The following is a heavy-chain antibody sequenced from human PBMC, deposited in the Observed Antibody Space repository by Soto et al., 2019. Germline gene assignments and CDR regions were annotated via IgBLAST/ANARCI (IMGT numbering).Heavy chain of an antibody. D-gene: IGHD2-15*01. CDR3: AKALAPYCSGGSCEYFDY. V-gene: IGHV3-23*01. Sequence: PGGSLRLSCAASGFTFSSYAMSWVRQAPGKGLEWVSAISGSGGSTYYADSVKGRFTISRDNSKNTLYLQMNSLRAEDTAVYYCAKALAPYCSGGSCEYFDYWGQGTLVTVSS. J-gene: IGHJ4*02. CDR2: ISGSGGST. CDR1: GFTFSSYA.